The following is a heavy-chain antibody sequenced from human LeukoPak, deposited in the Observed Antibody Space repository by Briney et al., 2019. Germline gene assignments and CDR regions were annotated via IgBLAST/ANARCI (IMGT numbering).Heavy chain of an antibody. CDR3: ARRMAKREMDAFNI. Sequence: GESLKISCKGSGYSFTNYWIGWVRQMPGKGLEYMGIIYPGDSDTRYSPSFQGQVTISADKSVNTAYLHWSSLKASDTAMYYCARRMAKREMDAFNIWGQGTMVTVSS. CDR1: GYSFTNYW. J-gene: IGHJ3*02. V-gene: IGHV5-51*01. D-gene: IGHD2-8*01. CDR2: IYPGDSDT.